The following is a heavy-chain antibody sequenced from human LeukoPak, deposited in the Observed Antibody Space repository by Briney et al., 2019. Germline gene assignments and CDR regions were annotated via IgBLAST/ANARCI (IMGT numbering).Heavy chain of an antibody. V-gene: IGHV4-30-2*01. J-gene: IGHJ4*02. CDR2: INHSGST. CDR3: ARARSAYYDFWSGQESRGYFDY. CDR1: GGSISSGGYS. D-gene: IGHD3-3*01. Sequence: SQTLSLTCAVSGGSISSGGYSWSWIRQPPGKGLEWIVEINHSGSTRYNPSLKSRVIISVDTSKNQFSLKLSSVTAADTAVYYCARARSAYYDFWSGQESRGYFDYWGQGTLVTVSS.